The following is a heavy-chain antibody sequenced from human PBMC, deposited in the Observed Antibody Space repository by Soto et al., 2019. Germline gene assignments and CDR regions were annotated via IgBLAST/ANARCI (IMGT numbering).Heavy chain of an antibody. CDR1: GFTFSNYA. CDR2: ISYDGNNK. V-gene: IGHV3-30-3*01. J-gene: IGHJ6*02. Sequence: QVQLVESGGGVVQPGRSLRLSCAASGFTFSNYAMHWVRQAPGKGLEGVAVISYDGNNKYYADSVKGRFTISRDNSRNTLYLQMDGVRAEDTAVYYCARGGYCSGGSCRYYYYGMDVWGQGTTVTVSS. CDR3: ARGGYCSGGSCRYYYYGMDV. D-gene: IGHD2-15*01.